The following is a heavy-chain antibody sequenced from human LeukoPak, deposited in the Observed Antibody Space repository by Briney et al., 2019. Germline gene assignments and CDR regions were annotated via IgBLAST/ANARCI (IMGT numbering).Heavy chain of an antibody. CDR1: GFSFSDYA. V-gene: IGHV3-30*02. J-gene: IGHJ4*02. CDR3: AKDGESGIQYTQGYFDY. CDR2: IRYDGSNQ. D-gene: IGHD1-1*01. Sequence: PGGSLRLSCAASGFSFSDYAIYWVRQTPGKGLERVAFIRYDGSNQIYADSVKGRFTISRDNSYNTVSLQITGLRAEDTAVYYCAKDGESGIQYTQGYFDYWGQGTLVTVSS.